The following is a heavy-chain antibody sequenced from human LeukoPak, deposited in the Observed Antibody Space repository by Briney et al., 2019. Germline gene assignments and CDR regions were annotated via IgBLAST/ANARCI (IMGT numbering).Heavy chain of an antibody. CDR1: GYTLTELS. J-gene: IGHJ4*02. CDR3: GTVSRGYDYVFFDY. Sequence: ASVKVSCKVSGYTLTELSMHWVRQAPGKGLEWMGGFDPEDGETIYAQKFQGRVTMTEDTSTDTAYMELSSLRSEDTAVYYCGTVSRGYDYVFFDYWGQGTLVTVSP. V-gene: IGHV1-24*01. D-gene: IGHD5-12*01. CDR2: FDPEDGET.